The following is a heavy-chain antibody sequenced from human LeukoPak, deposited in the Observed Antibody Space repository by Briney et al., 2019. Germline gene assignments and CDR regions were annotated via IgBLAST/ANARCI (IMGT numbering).Heavy chain of an antibody. V-gene: IGHV3-53*05. Sequence: GGSLRLSCAASGFTVSSNYMSWVRQAPGKGLEWVSVIYIGGSTYYADSVKGRFTISRDNSKNTLYLQMNSLRAEDTAVYYCAKGHGWEASYYYYYMDVWGKGTTVTISS. J-gene: IGHJ6*03. CDR3: AKGHGWEASYYYYYMDV. CDR2: IYIGGST. CDR1: GFTVSSNY. D-gene: IGHD1-26*01.